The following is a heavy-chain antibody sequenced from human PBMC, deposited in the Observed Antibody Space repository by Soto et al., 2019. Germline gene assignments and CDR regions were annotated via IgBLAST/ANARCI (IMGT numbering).Heavy chain of an antibody. CDR2: ISGSGGST. D-gene: IGHD3-3*01. CDR1: GFTFSSYA. CDR3: AKDLRVAWSGYYPNWFDP. J-gene: IGHJ5*02. V-gene: IGHV3-23*01. Sequence: GGSLRLSCAASGFTFSSYAMSWVRQAPGKGLEWVSAISGSGGSTYYADSVKGRFTISRDNSKNTLYLQMNSLRAEDTAVYYCAKDLRVAWSGYYPNWFDPWGQGTLVTVSS.